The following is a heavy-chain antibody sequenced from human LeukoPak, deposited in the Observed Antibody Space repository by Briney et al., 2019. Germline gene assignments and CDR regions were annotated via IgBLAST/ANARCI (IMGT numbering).Heavy chain of an antibody. J-gene: IGHJ4*02. D-gene: IGHD2-15*01. CDR2: INSDGSST. Sequence: GGSLRLSCAASGFTFSSYWMHWVRQAPGKGLVWVSRINSDGSSTGYADSVKGRFTISRDNSKNTLYLQMNSLRAEDTAVYYCARDFSVLVAARYLDYWGQGTLVTVSS. V-gene: IGHV3-74*01. CDR3: ARDFSVLVAARYLDY. CDR1: GFTFSSYW.